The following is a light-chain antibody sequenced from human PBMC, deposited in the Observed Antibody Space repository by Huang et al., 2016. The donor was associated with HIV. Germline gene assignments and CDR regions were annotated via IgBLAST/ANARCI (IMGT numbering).Light chain of an antibody. CDR2: GAS. Sequence: DIVLTQSPDTLSLSPGERATLSCRASQRVGSSYLAWYQHKPGQAPRLLIYGASSRANGIPDRFSGSGSGTDFTLTISRLEPEDFAVYYCQQHATSRYTFGQGTKLEIK. J-gene: IGKJ2*01. CDR3: QQHATSRYT. CDR1: QRVGSSY. V-gene: IGKV3-20*01.